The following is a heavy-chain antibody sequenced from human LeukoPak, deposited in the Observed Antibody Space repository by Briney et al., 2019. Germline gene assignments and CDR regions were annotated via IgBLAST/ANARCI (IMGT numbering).Heavy chain of an antibody. J-gene: IGHJ4*02. V-gene: IGHV3-23*01. CDR2: ISGSGGST. CDR3: AKVEAGGGYYDSSGVDY. D-gene: IGHD3-22*01. Sequence: GGSLGLSCAASGFAFSSYAMSWVRQAPGKGLEWVSVISGSGGSTYYADSVRGRFIISRDNSKNTLYLQMNSLRAEDTAVYYCAKVEAGGGYYDSSGVDYWGQGTLVTVSS. CDR1: GFAFSSYA.